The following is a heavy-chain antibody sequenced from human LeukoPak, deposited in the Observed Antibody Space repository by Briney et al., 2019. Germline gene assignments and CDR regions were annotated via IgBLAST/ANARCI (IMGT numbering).Heavy chain of an antibody. CDR1: GGSISSYY. Sequence: SETLSLTCTVSGGSISSYYWSWIRQPPGKGLEWIGYIYYSGSTNYNPSLKSRVTISVDTSKSQFSLKLSSVTAADTAVYYCARALSNYDFWSGSPHYYYYMDVWGKGTTVTVSS. V-gene: IGHV4-59*13. D-gene: IGHD3-3*01. CDR3: ARALSNYDFWSGSPHYYYYMDV. CDR2: IYYSGST. J-gene: IGHJ6*03.